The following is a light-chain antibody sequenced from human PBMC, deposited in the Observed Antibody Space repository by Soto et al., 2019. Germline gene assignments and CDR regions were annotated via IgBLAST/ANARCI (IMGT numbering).Light chain of an antibody. CDR3: SAYTVSRTYV. V-gene: IGLV2-14*03. CDR2: NVY. CDR1: SSDVGAYNF. Sequence: QSALTQPASVSGSPGQSITISCTGTSSDVGAYNFVSWHQQHPGKAPKLMIYNVYDRPPGISYRFSGSKSGNTASLTISGLQGEDEADYYCSAYTVSRTYVFGTGTKVTVL. J-gene: IGLJ1*01.